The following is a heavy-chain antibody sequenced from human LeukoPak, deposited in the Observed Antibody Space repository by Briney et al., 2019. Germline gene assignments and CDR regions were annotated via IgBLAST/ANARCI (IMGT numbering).Heavy chain of an antibody. J-gene: IGHJ4*02. CDR2: IYSKTDGGTI. Sequence: GGSLRLSCAASKFTFSNAWMSWVRQAPGKGLEWVGRIYSKTDGGTIDYAAPVKDRFTISRDDSKNTLYLQMNSLKTEDTAVYYCATDWASTRTSGRPFDYCGQGTLVTVSS. D-gene: IGHD3-10*01. CDR3: ATDWASTRTSGRPFDY. V-gene: IGHV3-15*01. CDR1: KFTFSNAW.